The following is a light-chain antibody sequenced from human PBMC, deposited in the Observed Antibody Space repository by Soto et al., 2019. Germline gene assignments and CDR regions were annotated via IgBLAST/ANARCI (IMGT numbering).Light chain of an antibody. V-gene: IGKV3-20*01. CDR3: QQYGSSRWT. J-gene: IGKJ1*01. CDR1: QSVSSSY. Sequence: EIVLTQSPGTLSLSPGERATLSCRASQSVSSSYLAWYQQKPGQAPRLIIYGASSRATGIPDRFSGSGSGTDFTLTISRLEHEDCAVYYCQQYGSSRWTFGQGTKVEIK. CDR2: GAS.